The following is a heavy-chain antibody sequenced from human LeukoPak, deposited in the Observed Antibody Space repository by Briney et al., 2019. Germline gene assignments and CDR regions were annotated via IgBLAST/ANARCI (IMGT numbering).Heavy chain of an antibody. CDR3: ARSQLPDIVVVPAAIPAGYYFDY. CDR2: XYXSGXX. J-gene: IGHJ4*02. D-gene: IGHD2-2*01. Sequence: XXXLQXPXXXXXXXXXXYXSGXXXYNPSLKSRVTISVDTSKNQFSLKLSSVTAADTAVYYCARSQLPDIVVVPAAIPAGYYFDYWGQGTLVTVSS. V-gene: IGHV4-31*02.